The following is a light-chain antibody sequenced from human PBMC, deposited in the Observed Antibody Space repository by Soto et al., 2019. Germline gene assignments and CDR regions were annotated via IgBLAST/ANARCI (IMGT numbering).Light chain of an antibody. CDR3: QQSYTSPIYT. V-gene: IGKV1-39*01. Sequence: DIQMTQSPSSLSASVGDRVTITCRASQSISTYLNWYQQKPGKAPNLLIYSASTVQNGVPSRFAGSASGTDFTLAISSLQPEDFATYYCQQSYTSPIYTFGQGTKLEIK. J-gene: IGKJ2*01. CDR1: QSISTY. CDR2: SAS.